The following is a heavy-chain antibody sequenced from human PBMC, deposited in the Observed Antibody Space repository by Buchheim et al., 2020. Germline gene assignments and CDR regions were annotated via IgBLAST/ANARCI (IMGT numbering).Heavy chain of an antibody. CDR3: ATSVCSRSSCSHFFDY. D-gene: IGHD2-2*01. J-gene: IGHJ4*02. Sequence: QVHLVESGGGVVQPGTSLRLSCAASGFIFGSYAMHWVRQAPGKGLEWVALISYDGSNKYNADSVKGRFTISRDHSKNTLDLQMNSLRAEDTAVYFCATSVCSRSSCSHFFDYWGQGTL. CDR2: ISYDGSNK. CDR1: GFIFGSYA. V-gene: IGHV3-30-3*01.